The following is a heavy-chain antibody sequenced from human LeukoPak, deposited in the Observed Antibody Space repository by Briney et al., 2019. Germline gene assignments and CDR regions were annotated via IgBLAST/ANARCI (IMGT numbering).Heavy chain of an antibody. D-gene: IGHD2-2*01. J-gene: IGHJ4*02. Sequence: SGTLSLTCAVSGGSISSSNWWSWVRQPPGKGLEWIGEIYHSGSTNYSPSLKSRVTISVDKSKNQFSLKLSSVTAADTAVYYCARANGRGYCSSTSCPGDYWGQGTLVTVSS. V-gene: IGHV4-4*02. CDR1: GGSISSSNW. CDR3: ARANGRGYCSSTSCPGDY. CDR2: IYHSGST.